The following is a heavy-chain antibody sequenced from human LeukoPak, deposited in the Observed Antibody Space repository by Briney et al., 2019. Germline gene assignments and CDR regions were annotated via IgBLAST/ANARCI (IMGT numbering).Heavy chain of an antibody. D-gene: IGHD2-2*01. CDR2: IYTSGST. Sequence: SETLSLTCTVSGGSISSYYWSWIRQPAGKGLEWIGRIYTSGSTNYNPSLKSRVTMSVDTSKNQFSLKLSSVTAADTAVYYCARDPARCSSTSCPPGNYYYYMDVWGKGTTVTVSS. V-gene: IGHV4-4*07. CDR1: GGSISSYY. CDR3: ARDPARCSSTSCPPGNYYYYMDV. J-gene: IGHJ6*03.